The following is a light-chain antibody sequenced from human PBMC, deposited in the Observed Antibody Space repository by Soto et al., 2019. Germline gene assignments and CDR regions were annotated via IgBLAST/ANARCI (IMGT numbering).Light chain of an antibody. V-gene: IGKV3-15*01. J-gene: IGKJ5*01. CDR3: QQRSNWVT. Sequence: EMIMTQSPDTLSVSAGERATLSFRASQSISSNLAWYLQKVGQAPRLLIYGASTRAPGISARFSGGGSGTEFTLTISSLQSEDFAVYYCQQRSNWVTFGQGTRLEIK. CDR1: QSISSN. CDR2: GAS.